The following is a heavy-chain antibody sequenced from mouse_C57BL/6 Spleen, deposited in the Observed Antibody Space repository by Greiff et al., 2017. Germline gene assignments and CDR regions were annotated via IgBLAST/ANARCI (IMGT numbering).Heavy chain of an antibody. V-gene: IGHV1-15*01. CDR3: TRWDY. CDR2: IDPETGGT. Sequence: QVQLKESGAELVRPGASVTLSCKASGYTFTDYEMHWVKQTPVHGLEWIGAIDPETGGTAYNQKFKGKAILTADKSSSTAYMELRSLTSEDSAVYYCTRWDYWGQGTTLTVSS. J-gene: IGHJ2*01. CDR1: GYTFTDYE.